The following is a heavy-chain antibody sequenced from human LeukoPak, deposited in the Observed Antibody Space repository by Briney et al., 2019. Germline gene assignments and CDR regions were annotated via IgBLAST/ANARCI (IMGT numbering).Heavy chain of an antibody. CDR1: GFSLSTKG. Sequence: PGGSRRLSCVPSGFSLSTKGMHWVRQAPGKGLEWVAVTWYDGKKNDYGDSVKGRFTISRDNSKNSLYLEMNSLRAEDTAVYYCARTGITRNWYFDLWGRGTLVTVSS. D-gene: IGHD3-16*01. CDR2: TWYDGKKN. CDR3: ARTGITRNWYFDL. J-gene: IGHJ2*01. V-gene: IGHV3-33*01.